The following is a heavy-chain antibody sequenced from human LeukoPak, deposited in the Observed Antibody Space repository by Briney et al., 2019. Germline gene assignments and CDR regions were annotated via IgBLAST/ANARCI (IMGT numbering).Heavy chain of an antibody. CDR2: INWSGGST. V-gene: IGHV3-20*04. CDR3: ARAPITSPFYFDS. CDR1: GFAFDGHG. D-gene: IGHD1-14*01. Sequence: GGSLRLSCTASGFAFDGHGMSWVRQVPGKGLVWVSGINWSGGSTGYADPLRGRFTISRDNAKNSLYLQMDSLRAEDTSLYYCARAPITSPFYFDSWGQGTLVTVSS. J-gene: IGHJ4*02.